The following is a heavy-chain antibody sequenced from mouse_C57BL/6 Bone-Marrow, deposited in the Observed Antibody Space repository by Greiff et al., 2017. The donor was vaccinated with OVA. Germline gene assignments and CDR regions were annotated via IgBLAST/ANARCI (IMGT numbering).Heavy chain of an antibody. CDR3: AGVSAYYSNYGFAD. D-gene: IGHD2-5*01. CDR2: IRYNGSN. J-gene: IGHJ3*01. V-gene: IGHV3-6*01. CDR1: GYSITSGYY. Sequence: EVQLMESGPGLVKPSPSLSLSCSVTGYSITSGYYCNWIRQLPGNKLEWVGYIRYNGSNNYNPSLKNRTSITRDTSKHQFFLKLNSVTTEDRATYDCAGVSAYYSNYGFADWGKGTLVTVSA.